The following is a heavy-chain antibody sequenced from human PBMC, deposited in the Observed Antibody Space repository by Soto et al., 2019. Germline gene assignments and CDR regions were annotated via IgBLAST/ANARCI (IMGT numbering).Heavy chain of an antibody. CDR2: IYSGGST. CDR3: ARDRDNIGYYTKSDY. D-gene: IGHD3-22*01. V-gene: IGHV3-53*01. J-gene: IGHJ4*02. Sequence: HPGGSLRLSCAASGFTVSSNYMSWVRQAPGKGLEWVSVIYSGGSTYYADSVKGRFTISRDSSKNTLYLQMNSLRAEDTAVYYCARDRDNIGYYTKSDYWGQGTLVTVSS. CDR1: GFTVSSNY.